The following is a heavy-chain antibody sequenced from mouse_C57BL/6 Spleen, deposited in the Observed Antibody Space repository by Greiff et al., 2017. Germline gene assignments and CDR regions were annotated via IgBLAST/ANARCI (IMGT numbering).Heavy chain of an antibody. J-gene: IGHJ3*01. D-gene: IGHD2-4*01. CDR1: GYTFTSYW. V-gene: IGHV1-53*01. CDR2: INPSNGGT. CDR3: ARSRGYYDVWFAY. Sequence: VQLQQPGTELVKPGASVKLSCKASGYTFTSYWMHWVKQRPGQGLEWIGNINPSNGGTNYNEKFKSKATLTVDKSSSTAYMQLSSLTSEDSAVYDCARSRGYYDVWFAYWGQGTLVTVSA.